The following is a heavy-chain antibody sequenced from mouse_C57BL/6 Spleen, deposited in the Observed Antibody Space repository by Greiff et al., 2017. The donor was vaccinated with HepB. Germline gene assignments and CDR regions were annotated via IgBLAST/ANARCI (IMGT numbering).Heavy chain of an antibody. D-gene: IGHD1-1*01. V-gene: IGHV1-80*01. CDR1: GYAFSSYW. Sequence: VQLQQSGAELVKPGASVKISCKASGYAFSSYWMNWVKQRPGKGLEWIGQIYPGDGDTNYNGKFKGKATLTADKSSSTAYMQLSSLTSEDSAVYFCARERDYYGSSYSYAMDYWGQGTSVTVSS. CDR2: IYPGDGDT. J-gene: IGHJ4*01. CDR3: ARERDYYGSSYSYAMDY.